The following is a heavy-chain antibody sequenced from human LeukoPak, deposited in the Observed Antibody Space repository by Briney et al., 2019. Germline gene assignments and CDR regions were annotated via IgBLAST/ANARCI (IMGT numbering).Heavy chain of an antibody. D-gene: IGHD2-8*01. CDR1: GGTFSSYA. J-gene: IGHJ4*02. V-gene: IGHV1-69*04. Sequence: GASVKVSCKASGGTFSSYAISWVRQAPGQGLEWMGRIIPILGIANYAQKFQGRVTITADKSTSTAYMELSSLRSEDTAVYYCARDGVRSSPDRKVYANYWGQGTLVTVSS. CDR2: IIPILGIA. CDR3: ARDGVRSSPDRKVYANY.